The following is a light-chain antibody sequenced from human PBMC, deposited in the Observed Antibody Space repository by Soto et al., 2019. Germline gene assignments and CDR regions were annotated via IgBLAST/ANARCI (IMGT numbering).Light chain of an antibody. CDR3: HQRSNWPPLT. CDR2: EAS. CDR1: QSVGGY. Sequence: EIVLTQSPATLSLSPGERATLSCRASQSVGGYLDWYQQKPGQAPKLLIYEASNRASGIPARVSGSGSGTDFTLTNSSLEPEDLAVYYCHQRSNWPPLTFGGGPKVEIK. V-gene: IGKV3-11*01. J-gene: IGKJ4*01.